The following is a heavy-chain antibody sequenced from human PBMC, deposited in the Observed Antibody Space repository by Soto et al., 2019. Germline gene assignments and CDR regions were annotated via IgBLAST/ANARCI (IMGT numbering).Heavy chain of an antibody. CDR1: GFTFRSYG. CDR3: APERIVTYGYGTDV. CDR2: VWIDGSKK. J-gene: IGHJ6*02. D-gene: IGHD1-26*01. V-gene: IGHV3-33*01. Sequence: QMQLVESGGGVVQPGRSLRLSGAASGFTFRSYGIQWVRQAPGKGLAWVALVWIDGSKKYYVDSVKGRFAVSRDNSKSTLYLPMTRLMAKDTAVYYHAPERIVTYGYGTDVWGQGTTVTVSS.